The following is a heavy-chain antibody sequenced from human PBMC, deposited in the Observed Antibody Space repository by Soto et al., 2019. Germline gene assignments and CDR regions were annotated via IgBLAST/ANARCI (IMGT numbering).Heavy chain of an antibody. D-gene: IGHD2-2*01. CDR3: VKGRANYCSSTSCYLGGMDV. CDR2: ISSNGGST. CDR1: GFTFSSYA. Sequence: GGSLRLSWSASGFTFSSYAMRWVRQAPGKGLEYVSAISSNGGSTYYADSVKGRFTISRDNSKNTLYLQMSSLRAEDTAVYYCVKGRANYCSSTSCYLGGMDVWGQGTTVTVSS. V-gene: IGHV3-64D*08. J-gene: IGHJ6*02.